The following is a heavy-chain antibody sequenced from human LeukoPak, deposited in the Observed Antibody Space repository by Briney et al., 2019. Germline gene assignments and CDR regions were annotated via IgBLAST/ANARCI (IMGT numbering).Heavy chain of an antibody. CDR1: GFTFSSYS. CDR3: ARLGTVAGHTFDY. J-gene: IGHJ4*02. D-gene: IGHD6-19*01. V-gene: IGHV3-21*01. CDR2: ISSSSSYI. Sequence: KPGGSLRLSCAASGFTFSSYSMNWVRQAPGKGLEWVSPISSSSSYIYYADSVKGRFTISRDNAKNSLYLQMNSLRAEDTAAYYCARLGTVAGHTFDYWGQGTLVTVSS.